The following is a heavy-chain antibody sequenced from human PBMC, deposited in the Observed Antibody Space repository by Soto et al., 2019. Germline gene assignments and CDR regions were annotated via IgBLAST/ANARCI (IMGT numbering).Heavy chain of an antibody. Sequence: ASVKVSCKASGYSFTNYYTHWVRQAPGQGLEWMGIINPFGGDTNYAQKFQGRLTMTRDTSTSIVYMELNSLRSDDTAKYYCARSHTPKSFFDYWGQGTLVTVSS. CDR1: GYSFTNYY. V-gene: IGHV1-46*01. J-gene: IGHJ4*02. CDR3: ARSHTPKSFFDY. D-gene: IGHD2-21*01. CDR2: INPFGGDT.